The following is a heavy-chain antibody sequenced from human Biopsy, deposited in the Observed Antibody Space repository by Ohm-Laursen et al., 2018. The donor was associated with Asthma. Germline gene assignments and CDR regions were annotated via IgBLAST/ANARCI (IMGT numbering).Heavy chain of an antibody. J-gene: IGHJ4*02. D-gene: IGHD6-19*01. CDR2: ISDGGHST. CDR1: GFTFSSYA. CDR3: ARGGYCSGVTCFPFDR. Sequence: SLRLSCAASGFTFSSYAMSWVRQAPGKGLEWVAVISDGGHSTNYADSVRGRFTVSRDDSRGTLYLHLNSLTAEDTAVYFCARGGYCSGVTCFPFDRWGQGTRVSVSS. V-gene: IGHV3-23*01.